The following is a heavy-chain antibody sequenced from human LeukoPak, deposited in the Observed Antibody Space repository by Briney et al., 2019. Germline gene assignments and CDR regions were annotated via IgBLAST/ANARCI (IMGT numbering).Heavy chain of an antibody. CDR3: ARGRGYYFGSGSYYIDY. D-gene: IGHD3-10*01. J-gene: IGHJ4*02. CDR1: GGSLSSSDYY. V-gene: IGHV4-39*01. CDR2: IYYSGRT. Sequence: SETLSLTCTVSGGSLSSSDYYWGWIRQPPGKGLEWIGTIYYSGRTYYNPSLKSRVTISVDTSKSQFSLKLSSLTAADTAVYYCARGRGYYFGSGSYYIDYWGQGTLVTVSS.